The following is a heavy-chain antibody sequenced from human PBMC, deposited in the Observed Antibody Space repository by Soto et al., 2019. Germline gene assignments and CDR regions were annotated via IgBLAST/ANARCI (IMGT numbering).Heavy chain of an antibody. D-gene: IGHD3-3*01. Sequence: QVQLQESGPGLVKPSETLSLTCTVSGGSISSYYWSWIRQPPGKGLEWIGYIYYSGSTNYNPSLKSRVTISVDTSKNQFSLKLSSVTAADTAVYYCARDVTIFGVAGGWFDPWGQGTLVTVSS. CDR1: GGSISSYY. V-gene: IGHV4-59*01. J-gene: IGHJ5*02. CDR2: IYYSGST. CDR3: ARDVTIFGVAGGWFDP.